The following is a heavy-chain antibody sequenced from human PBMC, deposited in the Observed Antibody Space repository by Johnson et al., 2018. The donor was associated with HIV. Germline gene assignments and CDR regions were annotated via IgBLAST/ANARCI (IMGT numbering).Heavy chain of an antibody. V-gene: IGHV3-30-3*01. D-gene: IGHD3-10*01. CDR3: ARAPEVRGVDAFDV. CDR2: ISYDGSNK. J-gene: IGHJ3*01. Sequence: VQLVESGGGVVQPGRSLRLSCAASGFTFSSYAMHWVRQAPGKGLEWVAVISYDGSNKYYADSVKGRFTISRDNSKNTLYLQMNSLEAEDTAVYYCARAPEVRGVDAFDVWGQGTVVTVSS. CDR1: GFTFSSYA.